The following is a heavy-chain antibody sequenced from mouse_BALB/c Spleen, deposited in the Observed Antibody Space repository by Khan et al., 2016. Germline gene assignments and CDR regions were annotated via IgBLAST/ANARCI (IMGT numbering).Heavy chain of an antibody. J-gene: IGHJ1*01. V-gene: IGHV1-87*01. D-gene: IGHD2-3*01. CDR3: ARDWDGYFDV. Sequence: QVQLQQSGAELARPGASVKLSCKASGYTFNSYWMQWVNQRPGQGLEWIGAIYPGDGDTRYTQKFKGKATLTADKSSSTAYLQLSSLASEDSAVDYCARDWDGYFDVWGEGTTVTVSS. CDR2: IYPGDGDT. CDR1: GYTFNSYW.